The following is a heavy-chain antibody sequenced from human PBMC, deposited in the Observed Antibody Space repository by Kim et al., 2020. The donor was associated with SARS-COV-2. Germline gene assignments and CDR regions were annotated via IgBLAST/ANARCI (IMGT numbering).Heavy chain of an antibody. V-gene: IGHV3-30*18. CDR3: AKALAAAGGR. CDR2: ISYDGSNK. J-gene: IGHJ4*02. Sequence: GGSLRLSCAASGFTFSSYGMHWVRQAPGKGLEWVAVISYDGSNKYYADSVKGRFTISRDNAKNTLYLQRNSLRAEDTAVYYCAKALAAAGGRWGRGPLDSVSS. CDR1: GFTFSSYG. D-gene: IGHD6-13*01.